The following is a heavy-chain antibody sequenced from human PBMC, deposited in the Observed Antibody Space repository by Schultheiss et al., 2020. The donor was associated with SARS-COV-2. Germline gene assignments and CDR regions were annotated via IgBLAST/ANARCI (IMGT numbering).Heavy chain of an antibody. Sequence: GGSLRLSCAASGFTFSSYWMHWVRQAPGKGLVWVSRINSDGSSTSYADSVKGRFTISRDNAKNSLYLQMNSLRAEDTALYYCAKDRGGNSDYYYYGMDVWGQGTTVTVSS. J-gene: IGHJ6*02. V-gene: IGHV3-74*01. CDR1: GFTFSSYW. D-gene: IGHD4-23*01. CDR2: INSDGSST. CDR3: AKDRGGNSDYYYYGMDV.